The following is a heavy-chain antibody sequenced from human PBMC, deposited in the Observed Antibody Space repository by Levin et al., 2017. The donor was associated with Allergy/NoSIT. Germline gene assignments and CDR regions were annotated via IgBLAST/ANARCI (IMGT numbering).Heavy chain of an antibody. J-gene: IGHJ4*02. CDR1: GFTFSNYG. CDR2: ISFSSSYI. D-gene: IGHD3-9*01. Sequence: GESLKISCAASGFTFSNYGMNWVRQAPGKGLEWVSSISFSSSYIYYADSVKGRFTISRDNAKNSLYLQMNSLRAEDTAVYYCARDGGQSILTGFYVGYWGQGTLVTVSS. V-gene: IGHV3-21*01. CDR3: ARDGGQSILTGFYVGY.